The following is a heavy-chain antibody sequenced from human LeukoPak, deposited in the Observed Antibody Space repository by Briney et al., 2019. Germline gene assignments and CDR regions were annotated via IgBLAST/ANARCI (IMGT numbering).Heavy chain of an antibody. CDR1: GFTFSSYA. CDR2: ISYDGSNK. J-gene: IGHJ5*02. D-gene: IGHD3-22*01. CDR3: ARELYYDSSGYHWFDP. V-gene: IGHV3-30-3*01. Sequence: GGSLRLSCAVSGFTFSSYAMHWVRQAPGKGLEWVAVISYDGSNKYYADSVKGRFTISRDNSKNTLYLQMNSLRAEDTAVYYCARELYYDSSGYHWFDPWGQGTLVTVSS.